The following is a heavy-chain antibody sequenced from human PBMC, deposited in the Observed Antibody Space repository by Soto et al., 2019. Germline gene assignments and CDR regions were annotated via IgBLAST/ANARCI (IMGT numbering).Heavy chain of an antibody. CDR2: ISGSGGST. D-gene: IGHD6-19*01. CDR3: AKEATYSSGWCNAFDI. J-gene: IGHJ3*02. V-gene: IGHV3-23*01. CDR1: GFTFSSYA. Sequence: GGSLRLSCAASGFTFSSYAMSWVRQAPGKGLEWVSAISGSGGSTYYADSVKGRFTISRDNSKNTLYLQMNSLRAEDTAVYYCAKEATYSSGWCNAFDIWGQGTMVTVSS.